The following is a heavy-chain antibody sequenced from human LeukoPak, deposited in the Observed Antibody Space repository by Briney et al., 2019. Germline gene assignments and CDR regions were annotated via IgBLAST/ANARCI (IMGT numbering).Heavy chain of an antibody. CDR1: GYTFTSYG. D-gene: IGHD2-21*01. Sequence: EASVKVSCKASGYTFTSYGISWVRQAPGQGLEWMGWISAYNGNTNYAQKLQGRVTMTTDTSTSTAYMELRSLRSDDTAVYYCARGVAYCGGDCYLDAFDIWGQGTMVTVSS. CDR3: ARGVAYCGGDCYLDAFDI. CDR2: ISAYNGNT. J-gene: IGHJ3*02. V-gene: IGHV1-18*01.